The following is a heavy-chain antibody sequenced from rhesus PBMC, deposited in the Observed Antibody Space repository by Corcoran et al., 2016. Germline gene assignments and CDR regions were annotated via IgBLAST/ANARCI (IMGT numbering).Heavy chain of an antibody. CDR2: IRGSSGTP. CDR1: GDSIRDNY. Sequence: QVQLQESGPGLVKPSETLSLICSISGDSIRDNYWNWIRQPPGKGLDWIGYIRGSSGTPTYTPSLKSRVPISTDTSKYQFSLTLNSVTAADTAVYYCARSGVTATVYWGQGVLVTVSS. J-gene: IGHJ4*01. V-gene: IGHV4-165*02. CDR3: ARSGVTATVY. D-gene: IGHD5-36*01.